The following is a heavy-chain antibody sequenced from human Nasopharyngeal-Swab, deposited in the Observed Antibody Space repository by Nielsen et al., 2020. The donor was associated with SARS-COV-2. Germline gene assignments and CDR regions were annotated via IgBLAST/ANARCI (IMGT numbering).Heavy chain of an antibody. D-gene: IGHD6-19*01. J-gene: IGHJ4*02. CDR2: IYPGDSDT. CDR1: GYSFTSYW. V-gene: IGHV5-51*01. CDR3: ARHDSSGWYRHYFDY. Sequence: GESLKISCKGSGYSFTSYWIGWVRQMPGKGLEWMGIIYPGDSDTRYSPSFQGQVTISADKSISTAYLQWSSLKASDTAMYYCARHDSSGWYRHYFDYWGQGTLVTVSS.